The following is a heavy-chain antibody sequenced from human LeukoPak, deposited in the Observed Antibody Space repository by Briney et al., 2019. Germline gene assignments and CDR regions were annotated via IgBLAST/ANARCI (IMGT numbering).Heavy chain of an antibody. Sequence: SETLSLTCTVSGGSISSYYWSWIRQPPGKGLEWIGYIYYSGSTKYNPSLKSRVTISVDTSKNQFSLKLSSVTAADTAVYYCARVRRYYYDSSGYHNWFDPWGQGTLVTVSS. CDR3: ARVRRYYYDSSGYHNWFDP. CDR1: GGSISSYY. CDR2: IYYSGST. J-gene: IGHJ5*02. D-gene: IGHD3-22*01. V-gene: IGHV4-59*12.